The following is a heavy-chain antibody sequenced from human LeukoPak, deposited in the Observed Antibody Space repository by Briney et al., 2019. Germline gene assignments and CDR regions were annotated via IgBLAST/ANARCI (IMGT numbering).Heavy chain of an antibody. CDR3: ARDYQLGAPLDP. CDR2: MYISGST. J-gene: IGHJ5*02. D-gene: IGHD1-1*01. CDR1: GVSVTNYY. Sequence: SETLTLTCTVSGVSVTNYYWAWIRQPAGKGLEWIGRMYISGSTNYNPSIKSRVTISIDKTKNQFSLKLRSVTAADTTVYYCARDYQLGAPLDPWGQGTLVTVSP. V-gene: IGHV4-4*07.